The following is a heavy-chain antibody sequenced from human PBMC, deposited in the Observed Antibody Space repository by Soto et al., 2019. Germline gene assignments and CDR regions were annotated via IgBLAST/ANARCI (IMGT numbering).Heavy chain of an antibody. V-gene: IGHV1-69*13. CDR1: GGTFSSYA. Sequence: ASAKVSCKASGGTFSSYAISWVRQAPGQGLEWMGGIIPIFGTANYAQKFQGRVTITADESTSTAYMELSSLRSEDTAVYYCATHYYGSGSYRNYYYGMDVWGQGTTVTVSS. D-gene: IGHD3-10*01. CDR2: IIPIFGTA. CDR3: ATHYYGSGSYRNYYYGMDV. J-gene: IGHJ6*02.